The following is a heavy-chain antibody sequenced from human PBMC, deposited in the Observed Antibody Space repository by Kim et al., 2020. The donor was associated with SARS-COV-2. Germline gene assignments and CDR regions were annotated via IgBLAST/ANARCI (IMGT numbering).Heavy chain of an antibody. Sequence: SETLSLTCTVSGGSISSYYWSWIRQPPGKGLEWIGYIYYSGSTNYNPSLKSRFTISVDTSKNQFSLKLSSVTAADTAVYYCAREDYYDSSGCFDYWGQGTRVTVS. J-gene: IGHJ4*02. D-gene: IGHD3-22*01. CDR1: GGSISSYY. CDR3: AREDYYDSSGCFDY. CDR2: IYYSGST. V-gene: IGHV4-59*01.